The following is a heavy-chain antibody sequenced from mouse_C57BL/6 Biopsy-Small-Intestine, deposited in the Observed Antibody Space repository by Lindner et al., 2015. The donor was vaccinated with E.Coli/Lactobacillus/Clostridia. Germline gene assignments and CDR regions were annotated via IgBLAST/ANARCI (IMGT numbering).Heavy chain of an antibody. D-gene: IGHD4-1*02. CDR1: GYTFTNYG. Sequence: SVKVSCKASGYTFTNYGITWVRQAPGQGLEWMGWISSDNGNTKYAQKFQDRVTMTTDTSTSTTYKELRGLRSDDTAVYYCARESKETNWNSVFWFDPWGQGTLVTVSS. J-gene: IGHJ4*01. CDR3: ARESKETNWNSVFWFDP. V-gene: IGHV1-7*01. CDR2: ISSDNGNT.